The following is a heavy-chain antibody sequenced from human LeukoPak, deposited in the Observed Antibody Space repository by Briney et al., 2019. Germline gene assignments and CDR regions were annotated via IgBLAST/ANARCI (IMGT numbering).Heavy chain of an antibody. J-gene: IGHJ4*02. CDR3: ARQTGSGLFILP. D-gene: IGHD3/OR15-3a*01. V-gene: IGHV4-59*08. CDR1: GDSLGIYK. Sequence: PSETLSLTCSVSGDSLGIYKLSWIRQPPGKGLEWIAHISSSGSAIYYPSLMRRVSMSVDTSKNKFSLRLTSVTAAATAVYYWARQTGSGLFILPGGQETLVTVCS. CDR2: ISSSGSA.